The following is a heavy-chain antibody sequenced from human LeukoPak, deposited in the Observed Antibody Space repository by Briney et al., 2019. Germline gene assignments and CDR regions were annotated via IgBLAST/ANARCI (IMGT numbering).Heavy chain of an antibody. CDR3: ARHSVYRYYFDY. Sequence: SETLSLTCAVYGGSFSGYYWSWIRQPPGKGLEWIGEINHSGSTNYNPSLKSRVTILVDTSKNQFSLKLSSVTAADTAMYYCARHSVYRYYFDYWGQGTLVTVSS. V-gene: IGHV4-34*01. J-gene: IGHJ4*02. CDR2: INHSGST. CDR1: GGSFSGYY. D-gene: IGHD2-8*01.